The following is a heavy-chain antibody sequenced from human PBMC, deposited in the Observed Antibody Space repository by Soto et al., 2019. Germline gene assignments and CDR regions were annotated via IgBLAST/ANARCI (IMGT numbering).Heavy chain of an antibody. CDR3: ESDRKYSSSWYGGDFDY. D-gene: IGHD6-13*01. J-gene: IGHJ4*02. Sequence: QVQLVESGGGVVQPGMSLRLSCAASGFSFSSYAMHWVRQPPGKGLEWVAVISYHGSNQYYADSVKGRFTISRDNSKNSMYLQMNSLRAEDTAVYYCESDRKYSSSWYGGDFDYWGQGTQVTVSS. CDR1: GFSFSSYA. CDR2: ISYHGSNQ. V-gene: IGHV3-30-3*01.